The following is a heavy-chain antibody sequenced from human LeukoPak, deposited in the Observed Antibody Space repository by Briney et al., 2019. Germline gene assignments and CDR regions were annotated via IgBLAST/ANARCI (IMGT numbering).Heavy chain of an antibody. V-gene: IGHV3-23*01. CDR3: AKPLTAAGKVDWYFDL. D-gene: IGHD6-13*01. Sequence: GGSLRLSCAASGFTFSSYAMSWVRQAPGKGLEWVSAISGSGGSTYYAGSVKGRFTISRDNSKNTLYLQMNSLRAEDTAVYYCAKPLTAAGKVDWYFDLWGRGTLVTVSS. J-gene: IGHJ2*01. CDR2: ISGSGGST. CDR1: GFTFSSYA.